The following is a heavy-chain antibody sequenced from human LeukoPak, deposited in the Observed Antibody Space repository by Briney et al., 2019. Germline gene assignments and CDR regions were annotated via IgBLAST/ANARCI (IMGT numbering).Heavy chain of an antibody. D-gene: IGHD2-15*01. V-gene: IGHV1-2*02. Sequence: ASVNVSFKASGYTFIGYYLHWVRQAPGQGLEWMGWINPHNGDTNYAQKFQGRVTMTRDTSITTAYMELSRLKSDDTAVYYCATVRDIVVGGGPYYFDYWGQGTLVTVSS. J-gene: IGHJ4*02. CDR3: ATVRDIVVGGGPYYFDY. CDR2: INPHNGDT. CDR1: GYTFIGYY.